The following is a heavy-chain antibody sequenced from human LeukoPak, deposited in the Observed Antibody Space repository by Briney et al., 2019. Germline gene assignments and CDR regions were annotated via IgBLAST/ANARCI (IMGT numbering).Heavy chain of an antibody. CDR1: GFTFSSYG. Sequence: GGSLRLSCAASGFTFSSYGMHWVRQAPGKGLEWVAFIRYDGSNKYYADSVKGRFTISRDNAKNSLYLQMNSLRAEDTAVYYCASTEYSPWYSFDYWGQGTLVTVSS. J-gene: IGHJ4*02. CDR2: IRYDGSNK. CDR3: ASTEYSPWYSFDY. D-gene: IGHD6-6*01. V-gene: IGHV3-30*02.